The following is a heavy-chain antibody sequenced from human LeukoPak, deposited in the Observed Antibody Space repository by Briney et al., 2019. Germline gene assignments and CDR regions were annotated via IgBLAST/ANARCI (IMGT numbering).Heavy chain of an antibody. CDR3: AKDNSQASSGWYSENWFDP. CDR1: GFTFSSYG. Sequence: PGGSLRLSCAASGFTFSSYGMHWVRQAPGKGLEWVAVISYDGSNKYYADSVKGRFTISRDNSKNTLYLQMNSLRAEDTAVYYCAKDNSQASSGWYSENWFDPWGQGTLVTVSS. V-gene: IGHV3-30*18. D-gene: IGHD6-19*01. J-gene: IGHJ5*02. CDR2: ISYDGSNK.